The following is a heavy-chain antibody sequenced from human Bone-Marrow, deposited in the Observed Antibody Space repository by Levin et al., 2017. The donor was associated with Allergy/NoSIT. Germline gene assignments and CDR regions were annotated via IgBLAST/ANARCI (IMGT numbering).Heavy chain of an antibody. CDR2: ISYDGTNE. Sequence: GESLKISCAASGFTFSSYAMDWVRQAPGKGLEWVALISYDGTNEHYADSVKGRFTVSRNNSKNTLYLQMNSLRAEDTAVYYCARSRAYCSGGSCYPKPVDFWGQGALVTVSS. CDR1: GFTFSSYA. J-gene: IGHJ4*02. D-gene: IGHD2-15*01. CDR3: ARSRAYCSGGSCYPKPVDF. V-gene: IGHV3-30-3*01.